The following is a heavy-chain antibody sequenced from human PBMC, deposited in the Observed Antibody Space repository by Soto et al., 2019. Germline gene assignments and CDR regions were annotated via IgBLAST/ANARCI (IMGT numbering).Heavy chain of an antibody. D-gene: IGHD3-22*01. J-gene: IGHJ3*02. V-gene: IGHV4-59*01. CDR3: ARGYGAYDSSGYYYGAFDI. CDR2: IYYGGST. Sequence: SETLSLTCTVSGGSISSYYWSWIRQPPGKGLEWIGYIYYGGSTNYNPSLKSRVTISVDTSKNQFSLKLSSVTTADTAVYYCARGYGAYDSSGYYYGAFDIWGQGTMVTVSS. CDR1: GGSISSYY.